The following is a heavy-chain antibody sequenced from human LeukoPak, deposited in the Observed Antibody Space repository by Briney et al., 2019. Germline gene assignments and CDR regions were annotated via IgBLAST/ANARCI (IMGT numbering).Heavy chain of an antibody. CDR2: ISYDGRNK. CDR3: AKDWGRNVLLWFAGD. J-gene: IGHJ4*02. Sequence: PGGSLRLSCAASGFTFRSYGMYWVRQAPGKGLEWVAIISYDGRNKYYADSVKGRFAISRDNSKNTLYLQMNSLRAEDTALYYCAKDWGRNVLLWFAGDWGQGTLVTVSS. V-gene: IGHV3-30*18. D-gene: IGHD3-10*01. CDR1: GFTFRSYG.